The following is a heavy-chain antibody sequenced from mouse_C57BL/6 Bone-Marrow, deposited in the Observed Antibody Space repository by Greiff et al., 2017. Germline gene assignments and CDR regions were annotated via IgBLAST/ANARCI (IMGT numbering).Heavy chain of an antibody. V-gene: IGHV2-2*01. CDR2: IWSGGST. J-gene: IGHJ4*01. Sequence: VKLVESGPGLVQPSQSLSITCTVSGFSLTSYGVHWVRQSPGKGLEWLGVIWSGGSTDYNAAFISRLSISKDNSKSQVFFKMNSLQADDTAIYYCASFLYGSYAMDYWGQGTSVTVSS. CDR3: ASFLYGSYAMDY. CDR1: GFSLTSYG. D-gene: IGHD1-1*01.